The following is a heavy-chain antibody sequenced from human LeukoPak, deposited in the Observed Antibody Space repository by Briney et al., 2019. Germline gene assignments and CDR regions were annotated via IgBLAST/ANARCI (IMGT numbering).Heavy chain of an antibody. J-gene: IGHJ4*02. Sequence: GGSLRLSCAASGFTFSSYSMNWVRQAPGKGLEWVSSISSSSSYIYYADSVKGRFTISRDNAKNSLYLQMNSLRAEDTAVYYCARDRDSSSWHLDYWGQGTLVTVSS. CDR2: ISSSSSYI. CDR1: GFTFSSYS. D-gene: IGHD6-13*01. V-gene: IGHV3-21*01. CDR3: ARDRDSSSWHLDY.